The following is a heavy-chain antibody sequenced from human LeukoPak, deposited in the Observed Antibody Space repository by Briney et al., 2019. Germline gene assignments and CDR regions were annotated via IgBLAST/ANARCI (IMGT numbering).Heavy chain of an antibody. CDR3: HYYDSSGYYLGVSAFDI. J-gene: IGHJ3*02. CDR2: INHSGST. D-gene: IGHD3-22*01. Sequence: SGTLSLTCAVYGGSFSGYYWSWIRQPPGKGLEWIGEINHSGSTNYNPSLKSRVTISVDTSKNQFSLKLSSVTAADTAVYYCHYYDSSGYYLGVSAFDIWGQGTMVAVSS. V-gene: IGHV4-34*03. CDR1: GGSFSGYY.